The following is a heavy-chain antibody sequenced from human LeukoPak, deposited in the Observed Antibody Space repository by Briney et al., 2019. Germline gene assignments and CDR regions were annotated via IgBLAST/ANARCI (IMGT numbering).Heavy chain of an antibody. CDR2: ISYMGDHR. Sequence: GGSLRLSCTASGFTFSDCDMNWFRQSPGKGLQWVSSISYMGDHRYYADSAKGRFTISRDNAKNSLYLQMDNLRADDTAVYYCGKAFPPLRVAAAGDYWGQGTLVTVSS. CDR1: GFTFSDCD. D-gene: IGHD6-25*01. CDR3: GKAFPPLRVAAAGDY. J-gene: IGHJ4*02. V-gene: IGHV3-21*06.